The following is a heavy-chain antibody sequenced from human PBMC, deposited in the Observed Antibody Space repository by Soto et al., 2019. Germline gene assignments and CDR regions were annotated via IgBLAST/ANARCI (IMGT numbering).Heavy chain of an antibody. D-gene: IGHD6-19*01. CDR3: AKGGWFPDS. Sequence: EFKVVESGGGLVQPGGSLRLSCAASGFIFSTSWMSWVRQAPGRRLEWVANIKQDGSEEHYVDSVKGRFTISRDNAKNSLYLQMNSLRVEDTAMYYCAKGGWFPDSWGQGTLVTVSS. J-gene: IGHJ4*02. CDR2: IKQDGSEE. CDR1: GFIFSTSW. V-gene: IGHV3-7*01.